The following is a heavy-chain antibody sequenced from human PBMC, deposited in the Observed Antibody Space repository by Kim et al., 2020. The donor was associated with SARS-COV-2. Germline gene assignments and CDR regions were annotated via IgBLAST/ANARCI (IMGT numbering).Heavy chain of an antibody. V-gene: IGHV3-11*05. J-gene: IGHJ6*02. CDR3: ARDTTSGSYSYYGMDV. D-gene: IGHD3-16*02. Sequence: DSAKGRFTHPRENAKNSLYLQMNSLRAEDTAVYYCARDTTSGSYSYYGMDVWGQGTTVTVSS.